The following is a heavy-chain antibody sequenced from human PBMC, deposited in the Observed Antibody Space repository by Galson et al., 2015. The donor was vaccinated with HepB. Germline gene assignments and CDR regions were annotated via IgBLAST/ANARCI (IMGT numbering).Heavy chain of an antibody. Sequence: SVKVSCKVSGYTLTGFSTHWVRQAPGKGLEWMGGFDPEDGETIYAQKFQGRVTMTEDTSTDTAYMELSSLRSEDTAVYYCATVRGGFYDSSGYPYFDYWGQGTLVNVSS. CDR1: GYTLTGFS. J-gene: IGHJ4*02. CDR2: FDPEDGET. CDR3: ATVRGGFYDSSGYPYFDY. D-gene: IGHD3-22*01. V-gene: IGHV1-24*01.